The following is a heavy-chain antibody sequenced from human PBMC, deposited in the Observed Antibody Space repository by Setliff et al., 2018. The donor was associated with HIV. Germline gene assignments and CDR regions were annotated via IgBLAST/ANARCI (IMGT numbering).Heavy chain of an antibody. D-gene: IGHD3-22*01. J-gene: IGHJ1*01. CDR2: ISAYNGNT. V-gene: IGHV1-18*01. CDR3: ARGISRDIYGYYRDEYFQH. Sequence: ASVKVSCKASGHSFTNYGISWVRQAPGQGLEWMGWISAYNGNTRYAQKFQGRVTLTTDTTTSTAYLEVRTLRSDDTAVYYCARGISRDIYGYYRDEYFQHWGQGTLVTVSS. CDR1: GHSFTNYG.